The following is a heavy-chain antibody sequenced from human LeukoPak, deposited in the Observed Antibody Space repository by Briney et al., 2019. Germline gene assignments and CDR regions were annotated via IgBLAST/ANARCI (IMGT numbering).Heavy chain of an antibody. D-gene: IGHD2-21*02. J-gene: IGHJ4*02. CDR3: AREAYCGGDCYSGFDY. Sequence: PSGTLSLTCTVSGASISSGSYYWSWIRQPAGKGLEWIGRIYTSGSTNYNPSLKSRVTISVDTSKNQFSLKLSSVTAADTAVYYCAREAYCGGDCYSGFDYWGQGTLVTVSS. CDR2: IYTSGST. V-gene: IGHV4-61*02. CDR1: GASISSGSYY.